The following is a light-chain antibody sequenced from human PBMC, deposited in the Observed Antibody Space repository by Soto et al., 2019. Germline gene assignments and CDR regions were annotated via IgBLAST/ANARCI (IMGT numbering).Light chain of an antibody. CDR2: GAS. CDR1: QSVNSK. Sequence: EIVMTQSPATLSVSPGELSTLSCRASQSVNSKLAWYQQKPGRAPRLLIYGASTRATGIPARFSGSGSGTDFTLTISRLEPEDFAVYYCQQRSNWPPITFGQGTRLEIK. CDR3: QQRSNWPPIT. V-gene: IGKV3-15*01. J-gene: IGKJ5*01.